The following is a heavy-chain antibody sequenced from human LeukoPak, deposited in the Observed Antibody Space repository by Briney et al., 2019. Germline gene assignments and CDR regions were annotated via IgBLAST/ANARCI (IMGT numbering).Heavy chain of an antibody. J-gene: IGHJ4*02. CDR2: IFYSGST. CDR1: GASFNGYY. Sequence: PSETLSLTCAVSGASFNGYYWSCIRQPPGKGLEWIGYIFYSGSTTYNPSLKSRVSISLDTSKNQFSLTLASVTAADTAIYYCARHGTRGGLDYWGQGTLVTVSS. CDR3: ARHGTRGGLDY. D-gene: IGHD3-16*01. V-gene: IGHV4-59*08.